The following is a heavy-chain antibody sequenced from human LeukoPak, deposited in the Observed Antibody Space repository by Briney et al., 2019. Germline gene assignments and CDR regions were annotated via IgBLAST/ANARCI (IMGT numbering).Heavy chain of an antibody. V-gene: IGHV4-4*09. CDR1: GGSISSYY. J-gene: IGHJ6*03. Sequence: SETLSLTCTVSGGSISSYYWSWIRQPPGKGLEWIGYRYATGSTNYNPSLKSRVTISVDTSKNQFSLKLSSVTAADTAVYYCARHRDYYYYYMDVWGKGTTVTVSS. CDR3: ARHRDYYYYYMDV. CDR2: RYATGST.